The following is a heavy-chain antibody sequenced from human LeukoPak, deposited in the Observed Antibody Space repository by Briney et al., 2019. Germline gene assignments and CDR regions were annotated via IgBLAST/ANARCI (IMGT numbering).Heavy chain of an antibody. CDR1: GFTFSSYT. CDR3: ARARNAYNYFDY. J-gene: IGHJ4*02. D-gene: IGHD1-14*01. V-gene: IGHV3-48*01. CDR2: ISSSGSTI. Sequence: GGSLRLSCAASGFTFSSYTMNWVRQAPGKGLEWVSYISSSGSTIYYADSVKGRFTISRDNAKNSLYLQMNSLRAEDTAVYYCARARNAYNYFDYWGQGTLVTVSS.